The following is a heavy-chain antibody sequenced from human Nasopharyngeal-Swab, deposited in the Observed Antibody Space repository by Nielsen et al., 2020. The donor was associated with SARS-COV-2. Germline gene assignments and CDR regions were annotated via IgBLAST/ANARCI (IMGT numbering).Heavy chain of an antibody. J-gene: IGHJ6*02. CDR1: GFTFRDYA. Sequence: GGSLRLSCAASGFTFRDYAMSWVRQAPGRGLEWVSTMCAGGGCPYYADSVKGRFTISRDNSKNTQFLQMNSLRAEDTAVYYCARVHCSSSSCYDYGMDVWGQGTTVTVSS. V-gene: IGHV3-23*01. CDR3: ARVHCSSSSCYDYGMDV. D-gene: IGHD2-2*01. CDR2: MCAGGGCP.